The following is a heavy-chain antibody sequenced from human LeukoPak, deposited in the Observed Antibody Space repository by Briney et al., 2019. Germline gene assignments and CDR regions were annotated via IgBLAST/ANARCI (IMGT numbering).Heavy chain of an antibody. D-gene: IGHD3-22*01. CDR3: ARVYDSSGYYYYFDY. V-gene: IGHV1-69*13. CDR1: GYTFTSYG. J-gene: IGHJ4*02. CDR2: IIPIFGTA. Sequence: ASVKVSCKASGYTFTSYGISWVRQAPGQGLEWMGGIIPIFGTANYAQKFQGRVTITADESTSTAYMELSSLRSEDTAVYYCARVYDSSGYYYYFDYWGQGTLVTVSS.